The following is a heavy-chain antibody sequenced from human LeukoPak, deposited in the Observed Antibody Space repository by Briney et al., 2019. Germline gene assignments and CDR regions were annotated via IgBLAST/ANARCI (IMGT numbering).Heavy chain of an antibody. J-gene: IGHJ4*02. D-gene: IGHD2-2*01. V-gene: IGHV3-23*01. Sequence: GESLRLSCAASGFTFSNYALAWVRQAPGKGLEWVSTISGSGATTYYADSVKGRFTISRDTSKNTLYLQMNSLRVEDTAVYYCARQLVVLAAFDYWGQGTLVSLSS. CDR3: ARQLVVLAAFDY. CDR2: ISGSGATT. CDR1: GFTFSNYA.